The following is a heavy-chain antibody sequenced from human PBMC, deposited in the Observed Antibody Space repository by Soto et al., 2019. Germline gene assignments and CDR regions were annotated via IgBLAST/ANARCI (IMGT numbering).Heavy chain of an antibody. CDR1: GGSISSGGDY. V-gene: IGHV4-31*03. J-gene: IGHJ4*02. CDR2: IYYSGST. D-gene: IGHD3-22*01. CDR3: ARDGSRRDSSGWC. Sequence: TLSLICTVSGGSISSGGDYWSWIRQHPGKGLEWIGYIYYSGSTYYNPSLKSRVTISVDTSKNQFYLKLSSVTAADTAVYYCARDGSRRDSSGWCWGQGTLVTVSS.